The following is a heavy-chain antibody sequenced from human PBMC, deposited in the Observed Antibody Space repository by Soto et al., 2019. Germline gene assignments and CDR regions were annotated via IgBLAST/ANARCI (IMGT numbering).Heavy chain of an antibody. V-gene: IGHV4-4*02. CDR1: GGSISSGNW. CDR3: ATRIVGAGDY. CDR2: IYHSGST. J-gene: IGHJ4*02. D-gene: IGHD1-26*01. Sequence: QVQLQESGPGLVKSSGTLSLTCAVSGGSISSGNWWSWVRQPPGKGLEWMGEIYHSGSTNYNPSLKGRVTISVDKSKNQFSLKLSSVTAADTAVYYCATRIVGAGDYWGQGTLVTVSS.